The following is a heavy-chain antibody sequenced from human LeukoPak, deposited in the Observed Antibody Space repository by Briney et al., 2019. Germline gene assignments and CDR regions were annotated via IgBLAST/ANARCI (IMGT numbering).Heavy chain of an antibody. J-gene: IGHJ4*02. CDR2: ISYDGSNK. D-gene: IGHD3-22*01. V-gene: IGHV3-30*18. CDR3: AKDPYYYDSSGYYYEVDY. Sequence: GGSLRLSCAASGFTFSSYVMHWVRQAPGKGLEWVAVISYDGSNKYYADSVKGRFTISRDNSKNTLYLQMNSLRAEDTAVYYCAKDPYYYDSSGYYYEVDYWGQGTLVTVSS. CDR1: GFTFSSYV.